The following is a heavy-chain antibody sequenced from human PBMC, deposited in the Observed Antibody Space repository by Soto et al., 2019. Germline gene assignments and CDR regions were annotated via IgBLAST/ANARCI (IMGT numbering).Heavy chain of an antibody. D-gene: IGHD3-3*01. V-gene: IGHV3-23*01. J-gene: IGHJ4*02. CDR2: ISGSGGST. Sequence: PGGSLRLSCAASGFTFSSYAMSWVRQAPGKGLEWVSAISGSGGSTYYADSVKGRFTISRDNSKNTLYPQMNSLRAEDTAVYYCAKDISITIFGRPNGYWGQGTLVTVSS. CDR1: GFTFSSYA. CDR3: AKDISITIFGRPNGY.